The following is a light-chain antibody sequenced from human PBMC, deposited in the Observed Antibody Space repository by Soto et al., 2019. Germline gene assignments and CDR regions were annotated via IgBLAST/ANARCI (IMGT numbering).Light chain of an antibody. CDR1: QSVSSNY. J-gene: IGKJ5*01. Sequence: EIVLTQSPATLSVSPGERASLSCRASQSVSSNYLSWYQQKPGQAPRFLIYGASSRATGIPDRFSGSGSGTDFTLTISRLEPEDFAVYYCQQYNNWPPTFGQGTRLEIK. CDR3: QQYNNWPPT. CDR2: GAS. V-gene: IGKV3-20*01.